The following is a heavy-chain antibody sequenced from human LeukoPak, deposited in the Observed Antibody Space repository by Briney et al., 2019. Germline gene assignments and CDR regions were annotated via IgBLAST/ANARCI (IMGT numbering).Heavy chain of an antibody. CDR3: ARATYYYDSSGYYESRDNWFDP. V-gene: IGHV1-2*02. J-gene: IGHJ5*02. CDR1: GYTFTGYY. Sequence: VASVKVSCKASGYTFTGYYMHWVRQAPGQGLEWMGWINPNSGGTNYAQKFQGRVTMTRDTSISTAYMELSRLRSDDTAVYYCARATYYYDSSGYYESRDNWFDPWGQGTLVTVSS. D-gene: IGHD3-22*01. CDR2: INPNSGGT.